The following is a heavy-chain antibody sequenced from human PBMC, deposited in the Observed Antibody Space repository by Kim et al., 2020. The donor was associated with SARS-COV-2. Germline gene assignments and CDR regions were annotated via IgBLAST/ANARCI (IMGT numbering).Heavy chain of an antibody. J-gene: IGHJ6*02. CDR1: GFTFSNAW. CDR3: TTAGPYGGQYYYYYGMDV. Sequence: GGSLRLSCASSGFTFSNAWMSWVRQAPGKGLEWVGRIKSKTDGGTTDYAAPVKGRFTISRDDSKNTLYLQMNSLKTEDTAVYYCTTAGPYGGQYYYYYGMDVWGQGTTVTVSS. D-gene: IGHD3-16*01. V-gene: IGHV3-15*01. CDR2: IKSKTDGGTT.